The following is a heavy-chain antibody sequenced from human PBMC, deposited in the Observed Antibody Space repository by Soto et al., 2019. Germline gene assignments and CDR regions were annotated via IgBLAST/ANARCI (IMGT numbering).Heavy chain of an antibody. Sequence: GGSLRLSCAASGFTFSSYWMHWVRQAPGKGLVWVSHIHSDGSTTSYADSVKGRFTISRDNAKNTLYLQMNSLRAEDPAVYYCARAPPSYGIDVSGQGTTFTAYS. CDR1: GFTFSSYW. CDR2: IHSDGSTT. J-gene: IGHJ6*02. V-gene: IGHV3-74*01. CDR3: ARAPPSYGIDV.